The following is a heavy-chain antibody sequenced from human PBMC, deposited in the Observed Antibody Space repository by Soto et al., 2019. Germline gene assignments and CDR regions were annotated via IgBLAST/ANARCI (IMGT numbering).Heavy chain of an antibody. CDR1: GFTFSDSV. CDR2: ISGDGRT. V-gene: IGHV3-23*01. J-gene: IGHJ4*02. CDR3: VKWHTSNFDSLPFTGFDY. D-gene: IGHD3-22*01. Sequence: PGGSLRLSCVGSGFTFSDSVMAWVRQAPGKGLEWLSAISGDGRTQYAGSVTGRFSISRDNSKNTLYLQMSSLRAEDTAAYYCVKWHTSNFDSLPFTGFDYWGQGTQVTVSS.